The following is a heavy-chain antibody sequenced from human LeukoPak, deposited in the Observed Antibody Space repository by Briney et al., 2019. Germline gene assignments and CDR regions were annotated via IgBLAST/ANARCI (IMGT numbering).Heavy chain of an antibody. Sequence: HPSETLSLTCAVYGGSFSGYYWSWIRQPPGKGLEWIGEINHSGSTNYNPSLKSRVTISVDTSKNQFSLKLSSVTAADTAVYYCARLGHCSSTSCHFYAFDIWGQGTMVTVSS. J-gene: IGHJ3*02. CDR3: ARLGHCSSTSCHFYAFDI. V-gene: IGHV4-34*01. CDR2: INHSGST. D-gene: IGHD2-2*01. CDR1: GGSFSGYY.